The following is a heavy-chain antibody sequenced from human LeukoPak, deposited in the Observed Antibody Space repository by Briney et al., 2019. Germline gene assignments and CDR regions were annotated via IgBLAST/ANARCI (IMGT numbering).Heavy chain of an antibody. CDR2: INNDGTIT. V-gene: IGHV3-74*01. Sequence: GGSLRLSCAPSAFIFSRYAMHWVRQAPGKGLVWVSRINNDGTITIYADSVKGRFTISRHNAKNTLYIQMSTVRAEDTAVFCCAIAAAYSFDIWGQGTMVTVSS. CDR3: AIAAAYSFDI. D-gene: IGHD6-13*01. CDR1: AFIFSRYA. J-gene: IGHJ3*02.